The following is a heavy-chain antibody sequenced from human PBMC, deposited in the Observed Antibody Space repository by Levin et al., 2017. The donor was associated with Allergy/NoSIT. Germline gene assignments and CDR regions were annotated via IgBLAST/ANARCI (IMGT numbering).Heavy chain of an antibody. CDR3: TRHGPCSNSCYFSFHY. CDR2: VYYTGST. D-gene: IGHD2-2*01. J-gene: IGHJ4*02. CDR1: GDSTSSTPYY. Sequence: KASETLSLTCTVSGDSTSSTPYYWGWIRQPPGKGLEWIGSVYYTGSTYYSSSLKSRVTISVDTSKTQFSLQLGSVTAADTAVYYCTRHGPCSNSCYFSFHYWGQGTLVTVSS. V-gene: IGHV4-39*01.